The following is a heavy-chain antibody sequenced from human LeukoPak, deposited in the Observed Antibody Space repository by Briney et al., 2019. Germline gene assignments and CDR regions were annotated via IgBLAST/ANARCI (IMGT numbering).Heavy chain of an antibody. CDR1: GGSFSGYY. CDR3: ARGCFSSGLGYFDL. V-gene: IGHV4-59*01. CDR2: IYYSGST. D-gene: IGHD6-25*01. Sequence: SETLSLTCAVYGGSFSGYYWSWIRQPPGKGLEWIGHIYYSGSTNYNPSLKSRVTISVDTSKNQFSLKLSSVTAADTAVYYCARGCFSSGLGYFDLWGRGTLVTVSS. J-gene: IGHJ2*01.